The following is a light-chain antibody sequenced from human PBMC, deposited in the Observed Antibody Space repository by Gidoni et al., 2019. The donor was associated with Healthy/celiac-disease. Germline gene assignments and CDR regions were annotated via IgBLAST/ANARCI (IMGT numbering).Light chain of an antibody. Sequence: EIKMTQSPSTLSASVGDRVTITCRASQSISSWLAWYQQKPGKAHKLLIYKASSLESGVPSRFSGSGSGTEFTLTISSLQPDDFATYYCQQYNSYSFTFGPGTKVDIK. CDR2: KAS. J-gene: IGKJ3*01. CDR3: QQYNSYSFT. CDR1: QSISSW. V-gene: IGKV1-5*03.